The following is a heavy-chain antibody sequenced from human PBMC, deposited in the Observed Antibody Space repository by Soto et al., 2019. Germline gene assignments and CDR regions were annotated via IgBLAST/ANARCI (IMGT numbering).Heavy chain of an antibody. V-gene: IGHV1-69*02. CDR2: IIPIVGIA. J-gene: IGHJ3*02. D-gene: IGHD4-17*01. CDR1: GGTFSSYT. CDR3: ARKDAPNDDGDYYCAFDI. Sequence: QVQLVQSGAEVKKPGSSVKVSCKASGGTFSSYTISWVRQAPGQGLEWMGRIIPIVGIANYAQKFQGRVTITADNPESTVYVEVSRQRGEDRAVYYCARKDAPNDDGDYYCAFDIWGQGTMVTVSS.